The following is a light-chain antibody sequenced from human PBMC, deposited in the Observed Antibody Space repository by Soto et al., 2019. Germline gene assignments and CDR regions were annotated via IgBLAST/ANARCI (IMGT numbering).Light chain of an antibody. CDR3: NSFTTSSTYV. Sequence: QSVLTRPASVSGSPGQSISISCTGTTSHVGRYNYVSWYQQHPGKAPKLMIYDVSYRPSWVSNRFSGSKSGITASLTISGLQAEDEADYYCNSFTTSSTYVFGTGTKVTVL. CDR1: TSHVGRYNY. CDR2: DVS. J-gene: IGLJ1*01. V-gene: IGLV2-14*03.